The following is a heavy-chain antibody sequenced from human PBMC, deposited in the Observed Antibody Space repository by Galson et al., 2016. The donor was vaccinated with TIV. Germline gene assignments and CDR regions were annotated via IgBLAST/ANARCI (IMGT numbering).Heavy chain of an antibody. CDR3: ARGDASGSNYPLPFDY. CDR1: GVSISTSH. D-gene: IGHD3-10*01. CDR2: IHHSGAT. J-gene: IGHJ4*02. Sequence: ETLSLPCSVSGVSISTSHWSWIRQPPGKALEWIGYIHHSGATNFNPSLKSRVTMSIDTSKNQFSLKLTSMTAADTAVYYCARGDASGSNYPLPFDYWGQGTLVTVSS. V-gene: IGHV4-59*01.